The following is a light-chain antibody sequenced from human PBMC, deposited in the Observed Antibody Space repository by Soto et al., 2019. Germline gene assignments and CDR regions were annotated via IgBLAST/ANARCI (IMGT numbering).Light chain of an antibody. V-gene: IGKV1D-12*01. CDR1: QGIIRW. CDR2: AAT. CDR3: QQANNFPIS. Sequence: DIQMTQSPSFVSASVGDRVTITCRASQGIIRWVAWYQQKPGKAPHLLINAATTLQSGVPSRFSGSGSGTDFTLTITSLEPEDFATYYCQQANNFPISFGQGTRLEIK. J-gene: IGKJ5*01.